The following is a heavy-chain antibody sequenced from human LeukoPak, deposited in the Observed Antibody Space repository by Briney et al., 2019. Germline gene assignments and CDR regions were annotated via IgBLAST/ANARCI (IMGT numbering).Heavy chain of an antibody. J-gene: IGHJ4*02. D-gene: IGHD6-6*01. V-gene: IGHV4-39*01. CDR3: ARRGSSSSTLDYYFDY. Sequence: SETLSLTCTLSGGSISSNIHYWGWIRQPPGKGLEWIGSIYYSGSTYYNPSLKSRVTISVDTSKNQFSLKLSSVTAADTAVYYCARRGSSSSTLDYYFDYWGQGTLVTVSS. CDR1: GGSISSNIHY. CDR2: IYYSGST.